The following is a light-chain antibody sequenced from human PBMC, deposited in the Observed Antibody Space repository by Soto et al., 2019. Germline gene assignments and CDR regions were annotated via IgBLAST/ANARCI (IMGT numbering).Light chain of an antibody. Sequence: DVVMTQSPLSLPVTLGQSASISCRSSQSLLYSDGNTYLNWFQQRPGQSPRRLIYKVSNRDSGVPVRSSGSGSCTDVTLKISSVEAADVAVYYVKHGVYWTPVRGFGHGTKVEIK. CDR2: KVS. CDR3: KHGVYWTPVRG. J-gene: IGKJ1*01. V-gene: IGKV2-30*01. CDR1: QSLLYSDGNTY.